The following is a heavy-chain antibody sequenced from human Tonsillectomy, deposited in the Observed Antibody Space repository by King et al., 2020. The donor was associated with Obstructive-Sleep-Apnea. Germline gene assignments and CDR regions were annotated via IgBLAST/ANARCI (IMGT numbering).Heavy chain of an antibody. V-gene: IGHV1-69*10. Sequence: QLVQSGAEVKKPGSSVKVSCKASGGTFSSYAISWVRQAPGQGLEWMGGIIPILGIANYAQKFQGRVTITADKSTSTAYMELSSLRSEDTAVYYCARVRGSGSWYDRNGMDVWGQGTTVTVSS. J-gene: IGHJ6*02. CDR1: GGTFSSYA. CDR2: IIPILGIA. CDR3: ARVRGSGSWYDRNGMDV. D-gene: IGHD6-13*01.